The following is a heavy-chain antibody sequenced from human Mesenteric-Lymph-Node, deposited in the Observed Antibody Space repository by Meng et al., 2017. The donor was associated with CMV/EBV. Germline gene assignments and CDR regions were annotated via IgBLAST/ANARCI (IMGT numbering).Heavy chain of an antibody. CDR1: GFTFSRYV. V-gene: IGHV3-64*02. Sequence: GESLKISCAGSGFTFSRYVMHWVRQAPGKGLEYVSAITSDGGSTYYADSVKGRFTISRDNSKNTLYLQMNSLRAEDTAVYYCAKIATVTKGYYFDYWGQGTLVTVSS. J-gene: IGHJ4*02. CDR2: ITSDGGST. CDR3: AKIATVTKGYYFDY. D-gene: IGHD4-17*01.